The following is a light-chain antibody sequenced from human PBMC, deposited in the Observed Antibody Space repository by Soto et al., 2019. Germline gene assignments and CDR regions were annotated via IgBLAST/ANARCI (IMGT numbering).Light chain of an antibody. CDR3: QQYGSPLWT. CDR2: GAS. Sequence: EIVLTKSPGTLSLSPGERATLSCRASQSISSSYLVWYQQKPGQAPRLLIYGASSRATGIPDRFSGSGSGTDFTLTISRLEPEDFAVYYCQQYGSPLWTFGQGTKVDIK. CDR1: QSISSSY. J-gene: IGKJ1*01. V-gene: IGKV3-20*01.